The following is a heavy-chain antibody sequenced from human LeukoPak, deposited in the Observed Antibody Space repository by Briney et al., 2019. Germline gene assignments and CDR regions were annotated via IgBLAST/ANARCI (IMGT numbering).Heavy chain of an antibody. CDR2: ISAYNGNT. D-gene: IGHD3-22*01. Sequence: GASVKVSCKASGGTFSSYAISWVRQAPGQGLEWMGWISAYNGNTSYAQKLQGRVTMTTDTSTSTAYMELRSLRSDDTAVYYCARDIERYYYDSSGYSPRTPFDYWGQGTLVTVSS. CDR3: ARDIERYYYDSSGYSPRTPFDY. J-gene: IGHJ4*02. CDR1: GGTFSSYA. V-gene: IGHV1-18*01.